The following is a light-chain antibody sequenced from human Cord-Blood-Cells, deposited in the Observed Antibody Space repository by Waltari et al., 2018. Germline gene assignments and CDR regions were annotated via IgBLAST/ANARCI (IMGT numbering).Light chain of an antibody. V-gene: IGLV2-14*01. CDR3: SSYTSSSTPV. CDR2: EVS. J-gene: IGLJ3*02. Sequence: QSALTQPASVSGSPGQSITISCTGTSSDVGGYNYVSWYQQHPGKAPKLMIYEVSNRPSGVSNRFSDSKSGNTASLTISGLQAEDEADYYCSSYTSSSTPVFGGGTKLTVL. CDR1: SSDVGGYNY.